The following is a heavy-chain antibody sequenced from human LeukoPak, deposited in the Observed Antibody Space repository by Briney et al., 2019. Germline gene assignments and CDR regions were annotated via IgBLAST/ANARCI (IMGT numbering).Heavy chain of an antibody. V-gene: IGHV4-30-2*01. CDR2: IYHSGST. D-gene: IGHD1-26*01. Sequence: PSETLSLTCAVSGGSISSGGYSWSWIRQPPGKGLEWIGYIYHSGSTYYNPSLKSRVTISVDRSKNQFSLKLSSVTAADTAVYYCARGGSYYGVYYFDYWGQGTVVTVSS. CDR3: ARGGSYYGVYYFDY. CDR1: GGSISSGGYS. J-gene: IGHJ4*02.